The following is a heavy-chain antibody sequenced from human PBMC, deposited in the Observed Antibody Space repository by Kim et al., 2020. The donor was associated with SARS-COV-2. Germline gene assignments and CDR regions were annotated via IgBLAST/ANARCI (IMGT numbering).Heavy chain of an antibody. J-gene: IGHJ6*02. CDR1: GYTFTSYA. CDR3: ARGNCSGGSCYNYYYYYGMDV. D-gene: IGHD2-15*01. Sequence: ASVKVSCKASGYTFTSYAMHWVRQAPGQRLAWMGWINAGNGNTKYSQKFQGRVTITTDTSASTAYMELSSLRSEDTAVYYCARGNCSGGSCYNYYYYYGMDVWGQGTTVTVSS. CDR2: INAGNGNT. V-gene: IGHV1-3*01.